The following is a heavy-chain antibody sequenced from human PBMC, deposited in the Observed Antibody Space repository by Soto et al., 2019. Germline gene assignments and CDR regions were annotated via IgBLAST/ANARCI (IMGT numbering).Heavy chain of an antibody. D-gene: IGHD1-1*01. Sequence: QITLKESAPTLLKPTETLTLTCAFSGFSLNSDEVGVGWIRQPPGKALECLALLYGNGDTRFIPSLKSRLTITKDTSANLVVLSLANVDPVDTATYYCAHTGHLVDAFDFWGQGTLVTVSS. CDR1: GFSLNSDEVG. CDR3: AHTGHLVDAFDF. V-gene: IGHV2-5*01. CDR2: LYGNGDT. J-gene: IGHJ3*01.